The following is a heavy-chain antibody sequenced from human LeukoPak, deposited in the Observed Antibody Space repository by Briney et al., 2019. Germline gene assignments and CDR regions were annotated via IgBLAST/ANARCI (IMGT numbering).Heavy chain of an antibody. D-gene: IGHD2-8*01. V-gene: IGHV3-9*01. Sequence: GGSLRLSCAASGFTFRDSAMHWVRQVPGKGLEWVSRISWNSDNIDYVDSVKGRFTISRDNAKNSLYLQMNSLRPEDTAFYYCAKEGSVCTNGICRYFDFWGQGALVTVSS. CDR1: GFTFRDSA. J-gene: IGHJ4*02. CDR3: AKEGSVCTNGICRYFDF. CDR2: ISWNSDNI.